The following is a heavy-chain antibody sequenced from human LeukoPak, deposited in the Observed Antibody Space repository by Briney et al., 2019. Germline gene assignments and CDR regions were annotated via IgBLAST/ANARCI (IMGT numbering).Heavy chain of an antibody. CDR2: IYYSGGT. J-gene: IGHJ4*02. CDR1: GGSISSYY. Sequence: SETLSLTCTVSGGSISSYYWSWIRQPPGKGLEWIGYIYYSGGTNYTPSPKSRVTISVDTSKNQFSLKLSSVSAADTAVYYCARVGDCGGDCSHFDYWGQGTLVTVSS. CDR3: ARVGDCGGDCSHFDY. D-gene: IGHD2-21*02. V-gene: IGHV4-59*01.